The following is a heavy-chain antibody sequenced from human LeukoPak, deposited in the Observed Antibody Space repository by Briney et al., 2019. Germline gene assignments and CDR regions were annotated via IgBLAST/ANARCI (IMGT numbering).Heavy chain of an antibody. CDR2: IYYSGST. J-gene: IGHJ3*01. Sequence: SETLSLTCTVSGDSISTYYWSWIRQPPGKGLEWIGYIYYSGSTNYNPSLKSRLTISVDTSKNQFSLKLSSVTAADTAMYYCAREVVGDAFDVWGQGTVVTVSS. CDR1: GDSISTYY. CDR3: AREVVGDAFDV. V-gene: IGHV4-59*01. D-gene: IGHD2-15*01.